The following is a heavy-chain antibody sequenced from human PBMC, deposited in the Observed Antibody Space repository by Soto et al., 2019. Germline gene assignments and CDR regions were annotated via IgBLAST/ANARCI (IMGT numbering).Heavy chain of an antibody. CDR2: ISYDGSNK. V-gene: IGHV3-30-3*01. CDR3: ARDYGDTAMFS. J-gene: IGHJ4*02. D-gene: IGHD5-18*01. CDR1: GFTFSSYA. Sequence: GGSLRLSCAASGFTFSSYAMHWVRQAPGKGLEWVAVISYDGSNKYYADSVKGRFTISRDNSKNTLYLQMNSLRAEDTAVYYCARDYGDTAMFSWGQGTLVTVSS.